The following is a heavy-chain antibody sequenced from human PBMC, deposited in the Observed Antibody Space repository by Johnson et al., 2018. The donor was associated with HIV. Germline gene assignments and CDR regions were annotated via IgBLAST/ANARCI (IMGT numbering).Heavy chain of an antibody. CDR1: GFSVSNNY. CDR3: ARANFNYYDSSGPDGHDAFDI. Sequence: VQLVESGGGLVQPGGSLRLSCAASGFSVSNNYISWVRQAPGKGLEWVSVIYSGGRTYYADSVKGRFTISRDNSRNTVYLQMNSLRAEDTAVYYCARANFNYYDSSGPDGHDAFDIWGQGKMVTVSS. J-gene: IGHJ3*02. D-gene: IGHD3-22*01. CDR2: IYSGGRT. V-gene: IGHV3-66*01.